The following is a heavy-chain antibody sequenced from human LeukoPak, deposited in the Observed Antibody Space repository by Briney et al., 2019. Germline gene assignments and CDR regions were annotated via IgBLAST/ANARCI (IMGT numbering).Heavy chain of an antibody. D-gene: IGHD2-15*01. V-gene: IGHV5-51*01. CDR2: IYPGDSDT. CDR1: GYSFTSYW. J-gene: IGHJ4*02. CDR3: ARVVRYCSGDSRYGYMGNDY. Sequence: GESLKISCKGSGYSFTSYWIGWVRQTPGKGLEWMGIIYPGDSDTRYSPSFQGQVTISADKSISTAYLQWSGLKASDTAMYYCARVVRYCSGDSRYGYMGNDYWGQGTLVTVSS.